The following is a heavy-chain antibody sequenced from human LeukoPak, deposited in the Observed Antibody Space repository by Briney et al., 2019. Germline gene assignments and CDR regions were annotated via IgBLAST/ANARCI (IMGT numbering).Heavy chain of an antibody. CDR2: ISYDGSNK. Sequence: GGPLRLSCAASGFTFSSYAMHWVRQAPGKGLEWVAVISYDGSNKYYADSVKGRFTISRDNSKNTLYLQMNSLRAEDTAVYYCARDRDVLRFLEWLLPGGAFDIWGQGTMVTVSS. J-gene: IGHJ3*02. D-gene: IGHD3-3*01. CDR3: ARDRDVLRFLEWLLPGGAFDI. CDR1: GFTFSSYA. V-gene: IGHV3-30*01.